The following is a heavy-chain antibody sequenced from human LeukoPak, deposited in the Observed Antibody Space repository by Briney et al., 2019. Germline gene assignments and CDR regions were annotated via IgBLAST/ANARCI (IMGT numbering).Heavy chain of an antibody. CDR1: GGSFSGYY. V-gene: IGHV4-34*01. CDR2: INHSGST. Sequence: PSETLSPTCAVYGGSFSGYYWSWIRQPPGKGLEWIGEINHSGSTNYNPSLKSRVTISVDSSKNQFSLKLSSVTAADTAVYYCARNSYYYGSGSYYAYYYYYGTDVWGQGTTVTVSS. J-gene: IGHJ6*02. D-gene: IGHD3-10*01. CDR3: ARNSYYYGSGSYYAYYYYYGTDV.